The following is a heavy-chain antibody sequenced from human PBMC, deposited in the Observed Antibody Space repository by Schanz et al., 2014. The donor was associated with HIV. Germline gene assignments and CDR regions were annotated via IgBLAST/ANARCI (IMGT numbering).Heavy chain of an antibody. CDR3: AKDRNYYDSKYRGKGNYYYFYGMDV. CDR2: ISYDGRNK. J-gene: IGHJ6*02. Sequence: VQLLESGGGLVQPGKSLRLSCAASGFTFYTYAMTWVRQAPGKGLEWLAVISYDGRNKKFANSVKGRFTISRDNSKNTVYLQMKSLRPEDTAVYYCAKDRNYYDSKYRGKGNYYYFYGMDVGGQGTKVTVSS. D-gene: IGHD3-22*01. V-gene: IGHV3-30*18. CDR1: GFTFYTYA.